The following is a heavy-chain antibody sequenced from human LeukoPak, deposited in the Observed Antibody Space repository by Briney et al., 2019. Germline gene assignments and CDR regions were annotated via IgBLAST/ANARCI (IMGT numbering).Heavy chain of an antibody. CDR1: GFSLSTTRMG. CDR2: VYWNDDI. CDR3: AHSTSYYDILTGYFD. D-gene: IGHD3-9*01. J-gene: IGHJ4*02. V-gene: IGHV2-5*01. Sequence: SGPTLVNPTQTLTLTCTFSGFSLSTTRMGVGWIRQPPGKALQWLALVYWNDDIHYSPSLKSRLTITKDTSKNQVVLTMTNMDPVDTATYYCAHSTSYYDILTGYFDWGPGTLVTVSS.